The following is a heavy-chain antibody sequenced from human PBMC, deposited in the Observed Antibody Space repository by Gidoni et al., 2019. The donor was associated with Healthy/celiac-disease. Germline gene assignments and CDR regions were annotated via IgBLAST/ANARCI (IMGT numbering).Heavy chain of an antibody. V-gene: IGHV3-21*01. D-gene: IGHD3-9*01. CDR3: ARTGFSILTGDY. Sequence: EVQLVESGGGLVKPGGSLRLSCAAPGFTFSGYSMNWVRQAPGEWLEWVSSISSSSSYIHYADSVKGRFTLSRDNAKNSLYLQMNSLRAEDTAVYYCARTGFSILTGDYWGQGTLVTVSS. CDR2: ISSSSSYI. J-gene: IGHJ4*02. CDR1: GFTFSGYS.